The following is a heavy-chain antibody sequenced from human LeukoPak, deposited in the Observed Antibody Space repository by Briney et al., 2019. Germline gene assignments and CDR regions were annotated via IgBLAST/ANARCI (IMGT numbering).Heavy chain of an antibody. CDR2: INPDSGGT. V-gene: IGHV1-2*02. J-gene: IGHJ4*02. CDR3: AREHSSSFRVGDY. D-gene: IGHD6-6*01. Sequence: GASVKVSCKASGYTVIGYYMYWVRQAPGQGLEWMGWINPDSGGTNYAQKFQGRVTMTRDTSISTAFMELSSLRSDDTAVYYCAREHSSSFRVGDYWGQGTLVTVSS. CDR1: GYTVIGYY.